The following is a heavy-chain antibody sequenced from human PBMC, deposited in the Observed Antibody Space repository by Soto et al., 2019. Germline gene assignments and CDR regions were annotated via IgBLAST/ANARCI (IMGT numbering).Heavy chain of an antibody. V-gene: IGHV3-30*18. CDR3: VKDRVPGAYGNYYGMDV. CDR1: GFTFNNSG. J-gene: IGHJ6*02. D-gene: IGHD5-12*01. Sequence: SLRLSCRVSGFTFNNSGMHWVRQAPGKGLEWMAVISYDGSDKYYADSVKGRVIISRDNSKNTLNLEMNRLRAEDTAIYYCVKDRVPGAYGNYYGMDVWGQGTTVTVSS. CDR2: ISYDGSDK.